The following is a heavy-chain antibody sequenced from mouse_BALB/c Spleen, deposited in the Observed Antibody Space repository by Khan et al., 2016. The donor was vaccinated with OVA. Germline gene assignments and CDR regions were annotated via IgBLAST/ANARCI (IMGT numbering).Heavy chain of an antibody. V-gene: IGHV2-3*01. CDR2: IWGDGST. Sequence: QVQLKQSGPGLVAPSQSLSITCTVSGFSLTSYGVNWVRQPPGKGLEWLGVIWGDGSTNYHSALKSRLNISKDNSKSQVFLKLISLQTDDTATYYCARVEYYANFYAMDYWGQGTSVTVSS. CDR1: GFSLTSYG. CDR3: ARVEYYANFYAMDY. D-gene: IGHD2-1*01. J-gene: IGHJ4*01.